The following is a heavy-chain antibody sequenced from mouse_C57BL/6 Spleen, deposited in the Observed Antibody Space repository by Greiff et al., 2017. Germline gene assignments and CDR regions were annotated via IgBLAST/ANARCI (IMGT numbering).Heavy chain of an antibody. V-gene: IGHV1-15*01. Sequence: QVQLQQSGAELVRPGASVTLSCKASGYTFTDYEMHWVKQTPVHGLEWIGAIDPETGGTAYNQKFKGKAILTADKSSSTAYMELRSLTSEDSAVYYCTVDLLLRPSYWGQGTSVTVSS. CDR3: TVDLLLRPSY. D-gene: IGHD1-1*01. J-gene: IGHJ4*01. CDR2: IDPETGGT. CDR1: GYTFTDYE.